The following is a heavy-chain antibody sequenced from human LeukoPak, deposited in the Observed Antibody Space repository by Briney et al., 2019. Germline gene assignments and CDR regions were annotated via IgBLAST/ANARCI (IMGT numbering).Heavy chain of an antibody. Sequence: GGSLRLSCAASGLIFSNYAMSWVRQAPGKGLEWVSGITSGFTPHYADSVKGRFTISRDNSKNTFHLQMNSLRAEDTAVYYCAKDYSDLRAADVCFEYWGQGTLVTVSS. J-gene: IGHJ4*02. CDR3: AKDYSDLRAADVCFEY. D-gene: IGHD2-15*01. V-gene: IGHV3-23*01. CDR2: ITSGFTP. CDR1: GLIFSNYA.